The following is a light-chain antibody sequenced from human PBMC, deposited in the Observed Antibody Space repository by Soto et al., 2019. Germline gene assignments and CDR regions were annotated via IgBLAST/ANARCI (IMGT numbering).Light chain of an antibody. CDR1: QSVSSSY. CDR2: GAS. Sequence: EIVLTQSPGTLSLSPGERATLSCMASQSVSSSYLAWYQQKPGQAPRLLIYGASTRATDVPDRFSGSGSGADFTLSISRLEPEDFAVYYCQQYGSSPPRTFGQGTKVDIK. V-gene: IGKV3-20*01. J-gene: IGKJ1*01. CDR3: QQYGSSPPRT.